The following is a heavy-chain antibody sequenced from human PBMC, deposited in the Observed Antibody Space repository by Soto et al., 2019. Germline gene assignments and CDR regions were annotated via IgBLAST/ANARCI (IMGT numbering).Heavy chain of an antibody. CDR3: AKAEKGVVVDAIWLDYYYGMDV. Sequence: GGSLRLSCAASGFTFSSYAMSWFRQAPGKGLEWVSAISGSGGSTYYADSVKGRFTISRDNSKNTLYLQMNSLRAEDTAVYYCAKAEKGVVVDAIWLDYYYGMDVWGQRTTVTVSS. CDR1: GFTFSSYA. V-gene: IGHV3-23*01. D-gene: IGHD2-15*01. CDR2: ISGSGGST. J-gene: IGHJ6*02.